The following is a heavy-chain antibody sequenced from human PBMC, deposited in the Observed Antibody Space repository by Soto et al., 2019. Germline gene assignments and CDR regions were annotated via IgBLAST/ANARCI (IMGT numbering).Heavy chain of an antibody. J-gene: IGHJ4*02. CDR1: GFTFSSYA. CDR2: ISGSGDST. D-gene: IGHD3-10*01. Sequence: EVQLLESGGGLVQPGGSLRLSCAASGFTFSSYAMNWVRQAPGKGLEWVSVISGSGDSTYYADSVKGRFSISRDNSKNTLYLQMNSLRAEDTAVYYCAKRAYGSDFDYWGQGTLVTVSS. V-gene: IGHV3-23*01. CDR3: AKRAYGSDFDY.